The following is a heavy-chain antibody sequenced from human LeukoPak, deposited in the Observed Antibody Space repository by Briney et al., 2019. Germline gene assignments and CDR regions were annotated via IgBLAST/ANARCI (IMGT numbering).Heavy chain of an antibody. V-gene: IGHV3-21*01. CDR1: GFTFSSYS. D-gene: IGHD2-2*01. CDR3: ARDRSGGYCSSTSCLYYFDY. CDR2: ISSSSSYI. J-gene: IGHJ4*02. Sequence: GGSLRLSCAASGFTFSSYSMNWVRQAPGKGLEWVSSISSSSSYIYYADSVKGRFTISRDNAKNSLYLQMNSLRAEDTAVCYCARDRSGGYCSSTSCLYYFDYWGQGTLVTVSS.